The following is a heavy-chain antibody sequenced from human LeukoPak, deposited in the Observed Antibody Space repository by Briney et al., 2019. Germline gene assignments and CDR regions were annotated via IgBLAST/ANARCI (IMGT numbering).Heavy chain of an antibody. CDR2: IDPSDSYT. Sequence: GESLKISCQGSGYSFTNYWISWVRQMPGKGPEWMGRIDPSDSYTTYSPSFQGHVTISTDKSISTAYLQWSSLKASDTAMYYCARLDSRGYSEYWGQGTLVTVSS. J-gene: IGHJ4*02. CDR3: ARLDSRGYSEY. D-gene: IGHD3-22*01. CDR1: GYSFTNYW. V-gene: IGHV5-10-1*01.